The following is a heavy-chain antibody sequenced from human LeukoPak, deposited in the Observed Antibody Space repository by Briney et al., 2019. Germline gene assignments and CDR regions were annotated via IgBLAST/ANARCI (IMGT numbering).Heavy chain of an antibody. CDR3: ARLNPTNIPVPSHY. CDR2: ISPGDSDT. J-gene: IGHJ4*02. V-gene: IGHV5-51*01. Sequence: GESLKISCKGSGYSFTSYWIGWVRQMPGKGLEWMGIISPGDSDTRYSPSFQGQVTISADKSISTAYLQWGSLKASDTAMYYCARLNPTNIPVPSHYWGQGTLVTVSS. CDR1: GYSFTSYW. D-gene: IGHD2/OR15-2a*01.